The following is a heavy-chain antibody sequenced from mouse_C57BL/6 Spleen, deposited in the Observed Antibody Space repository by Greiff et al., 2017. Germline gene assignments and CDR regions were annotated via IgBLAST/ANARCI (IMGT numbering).Heavy chain of an antibody. D-gene: IGHD4-1*01. Sequence: EVQRVESGEGLVKPGGSLKLSCAASGFTFSSYAMSWVRQTPEKRLEWVAYISSGGDYIYYADTVKGRFTISRDNARNTLYLQMSSLKSEDTAMYYCTRESWAYAMDYWGQGTSVTVSS. J-gene: IGHJ4*01. CDR2: ISSGGDYI. V-gene: IGHV5-9-1*02. CDR1: GFTFSSYA. CDR3: TRESWAYAMDY.